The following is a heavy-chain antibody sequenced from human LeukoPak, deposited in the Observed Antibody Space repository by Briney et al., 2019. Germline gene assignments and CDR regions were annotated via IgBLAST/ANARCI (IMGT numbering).Heavy chain of an antibody. D-gene: IGHD3-3*01. CDR3: ARDRYSTIFGG. V-gene: IGHV3-66*02. Sequence: GGSLRLSCAASGLTVSSDYMSWVRQAPGKGLEWVSIIYSGGDTYYAGSVKGRFTISRDNSKNTLYLQMNSLRAEDTAVYYCARDRYSTIFGGWGQGTLVTVSS. CDR2: IYSGGDT. J-gene: IGHJ4*02. CDR1: GLTVSSDY.